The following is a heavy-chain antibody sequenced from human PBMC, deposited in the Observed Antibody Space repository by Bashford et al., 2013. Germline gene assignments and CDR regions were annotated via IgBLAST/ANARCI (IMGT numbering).Heavy chain of an antibody. CDR1: GGSISSGYYY. Sequence: SETLSLTCTVSGGSISSGYYYWNWIRQHPGKGLEWIGYIYNSGNTYYNPSLKSRVSISVVTSKNQFSLKLSSVTAADTAVYYCARHADYDFWSGLYTLYFDSWGQGALVTVSS. V-gene: IGHV4-31*03. CDR3: ARHADYDFWSGLYTLYFDS. CDR2: IYNSGNT. J-gene: IGHJ4*02. D-gene: IGHD3-3*01.